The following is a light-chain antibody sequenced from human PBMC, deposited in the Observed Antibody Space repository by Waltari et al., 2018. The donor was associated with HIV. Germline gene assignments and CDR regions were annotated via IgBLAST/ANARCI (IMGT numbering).Light chain of an antibody. CDR3: SSYTSSSTLV. CDR2: EVT. CDR1: YSDVGGYNY. V-gene: IGLV2-14*01. J-gene: IGLJ2*01. Sequence: QSALTQPASVSGSPGQSITFSCTGTYSDVGGYNYVSWFQQRPGKAPKLIVYEVTHRPSGVSNRFSASKSGNTASLTISGVQAEDEADYYCSSYTSSSTLVFGGGTKLTVL.